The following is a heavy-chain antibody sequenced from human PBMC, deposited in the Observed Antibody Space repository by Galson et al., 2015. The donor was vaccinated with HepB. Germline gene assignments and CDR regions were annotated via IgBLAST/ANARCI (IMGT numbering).Heavy chain of an antibody. CDR1: GFTFSSYS. CDR3: ARDYNGDYYYYGMDV. D-gene: IGHD1-1*01. J-gene: IGHJ6*02. CDR2: ISSSSSYI. V-gene: IGHV3-21*01. Sequence: SLRLSCAASGFTFSSYSMNWVRQAPGKGLEWVSSISSSSSYIYYADSVKGRFTISRDNAKNSLYLQMNSLRAEDTAVYYCARDYNGDYYYYGMDVWGQGTTVTVSS.